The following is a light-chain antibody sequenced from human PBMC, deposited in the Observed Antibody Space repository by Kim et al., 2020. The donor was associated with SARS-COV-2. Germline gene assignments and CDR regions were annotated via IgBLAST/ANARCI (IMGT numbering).Light chain of an antibody. CDR2: ESS. Sequence: EIVLTQSPSTLSLSPGERATLSCRASQSINNYLAWYQQKPGQAPRLLIYESSHRATGIPARFSGSGSGTDFTLTISSLEPEDFALYYCQQRRDWPRITFGQGTRLEIK. J-gene: IGKJ5*01. V-gene: IGKV3-11*01. CDR1: QSINNY. CDR3: QQRRDWPRIT.